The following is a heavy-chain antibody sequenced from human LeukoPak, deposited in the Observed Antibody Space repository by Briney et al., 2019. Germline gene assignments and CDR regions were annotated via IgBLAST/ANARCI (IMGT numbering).Heavy chain of an antibody. D-gene: IGHD6-13*01. CDR3: AKGDGAAAGRFDY. Sequence: GGSLRLSCAASGFTFSSYGMHWVRQAPGKGLEWVAFIRYDGSNKYYADSVKGRFTISRDNSKNTLYLQMNSLRAEDTAVYYCAKGDGAAAGRFDYWGQGTLVTVSS. V-gene: IGHV3-30*02. CDR2: IRYDGSNK. J-gene: IGHJ4*02. CDR1: GFTFSSYG.